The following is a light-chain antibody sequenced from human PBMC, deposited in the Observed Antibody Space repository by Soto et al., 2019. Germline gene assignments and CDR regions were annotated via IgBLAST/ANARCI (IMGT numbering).Light chain of an antibody. CDR2: GAS. Sequence: EIVMTQSPATLSVSPGERATLSCRASQSVSSNLAWYQQKPGQAPRLLIYGASTRATGIPARFSGSGAGTEFTLTISGLQSEDLAVYYRQQYNNWPRTFGQGTKVEIK. CDR1: QSVSSN. J-gene: IGKJ1*01. CDR3: QQYNNWPRT. V-gene: IGKV3-15*01.